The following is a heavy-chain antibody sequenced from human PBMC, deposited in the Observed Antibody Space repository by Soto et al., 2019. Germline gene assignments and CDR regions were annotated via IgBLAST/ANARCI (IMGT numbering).Heavy chain of an antibody. CDR2: IKHDGSVQ. D-gene: IGHD4-4*01. J-gene: IGHJ4*02. V-gene: IGHV3-7*03. CDR1: GFSFSSFG. CDR3: ARAPYSNAWYRFDL. Sequence: GGSLRLSCAASGFSFSSFGMHWVRQAPGKGPEWVADIKHDGSVQYYVDSVKGRFTISRDNAKKLLYLQMNGLRAEDTALYYCARAPYSNAWYRFDLWGQGTLVTVSS.